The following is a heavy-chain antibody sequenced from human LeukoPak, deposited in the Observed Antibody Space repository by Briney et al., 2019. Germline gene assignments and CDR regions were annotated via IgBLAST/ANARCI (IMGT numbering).Heavy chain of an antibody. V-gene: IGHV4-34*01. CDR2: INHSGST. CDR3: ARGQRVYCSSTSCLLYDY. CDR1: GGSFSGYY. Sequence: PSETLSLTCAVYGGSFSGYYWSWIRQPPGKGLEWIGEINHSGSTNYNPSLKSRVTISVDTSKNQFSLKLSSVTAADTAVYYCARGQRVYCSSTSCLLYDYWGQGTLVTVSS. D-gene: IGHD2-2*01. J-gene: IGHJ4*02.